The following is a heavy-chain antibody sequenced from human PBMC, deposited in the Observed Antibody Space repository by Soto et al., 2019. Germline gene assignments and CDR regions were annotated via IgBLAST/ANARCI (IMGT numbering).Heavy chain of an antibody. CDR3: ARHPGYADPTVYATHCVDD. CDR2: IYYAGST. V-gene: IGHV4-39*01. Sequence: QLQLQESGPGLVKPSETLSVTCSVSGDSIGTINYYWGWLRQPPGKGPEWIGSIYYAGSTHYNPSLRGRATVSVDTSKTQFSLRLTSVTAADTAVYSCARHPGYADPTVYATHCVDDRGQGVLVTVSS. D-gene: IGHD3-16*01. J-gene: IGHJ4*02. CDR1: GDSIGTINYY.